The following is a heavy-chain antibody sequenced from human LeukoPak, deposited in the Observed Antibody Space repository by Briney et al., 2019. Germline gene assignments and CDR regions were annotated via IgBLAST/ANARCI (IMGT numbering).Heavy chain of an antibody. CDR3: ARDGDSSGWNPYFDY. J-gene: IGHJ4*02. Sequence: SETLSLTCTVSGGSISSYYWSWIRQPAGKGLEWIGRIYPSGSTNYNPSLKSRVTMSVDTSKNQFSLKLSSVTAADTAVYYCARDGDSSGWNPYFDYWGQGTLVTVSS. CDR2: IYPSGST. V-gene: IGHV4-4*07. CDR1: GGSISSYY. D-gene: IGHD6-19*01.